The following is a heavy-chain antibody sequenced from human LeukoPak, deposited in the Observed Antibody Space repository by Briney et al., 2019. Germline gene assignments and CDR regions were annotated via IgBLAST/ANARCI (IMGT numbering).Heavy chain of an antibody. D-gene: IGHD3-22*01. Sequence: PSETLSLTCTISGAFGCSISCYYWSWIRQPPGKGLEWIGYVYYSGSTNYNPSLKSRVTISIDTSKTQFSLKLNSVTAADTAVYYCARASNYDTSVYYFYWYFDLWGRGTLVTVSS. CDR3: ARASNYDTSVYYFYWYFDL. J-gene: IGHJ2*01. CDR1: GAFGCSISCYY. CDR2: VYYSGST. V-gene: IGHV4-59*01.